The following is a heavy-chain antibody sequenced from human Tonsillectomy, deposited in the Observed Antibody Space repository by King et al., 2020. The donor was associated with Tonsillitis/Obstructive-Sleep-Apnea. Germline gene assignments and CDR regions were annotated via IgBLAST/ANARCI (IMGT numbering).Heavy chain of an antibody. V-gene: IGHV3-23*04. CDR1: GFTFSSYA. CDR2: ISGSSGST. J-gene: IGHJ3*02. CDR3: AKDRFSTREDFWSGYDAFHI. D-gene: IGHD3-3*01. Sequence: VQLVQSGGGLVQPGGSLRLSCAASGFTFSSYAMSWVRQAPGKGLEWVSAISGSSGSTYYADSVKGRFTISRDNSKNTLYLQMNSLRADDTAVYYCAKDRFSTREDFWSGYDAFHIWGQGTMVTVSS.